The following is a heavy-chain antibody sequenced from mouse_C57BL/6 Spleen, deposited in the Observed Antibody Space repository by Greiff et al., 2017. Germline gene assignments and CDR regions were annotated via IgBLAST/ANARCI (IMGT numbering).Heavy chain of an antibody. CDR2: IYPGDGDT. Sequence: QVQLKESGAELVKPGASVKISCKASGYAFSNYWMNWVRQRPGKGLEWIGQIYPGDGDTNYNGKFKGKATLTADKSSTTAYMQLSSLTSEDSAVYFCARDWTGFDYWGQGTTLTVSS. D-gene: IGHD4-1*01. J-gene: IGHJ2*01. CDR3: ARDWTGFDY. V-gene: IGHV1-80*01. CDR1: GYAFSNYW.